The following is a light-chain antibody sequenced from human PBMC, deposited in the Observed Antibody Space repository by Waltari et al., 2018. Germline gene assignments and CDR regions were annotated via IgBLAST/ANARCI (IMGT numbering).Light chain of an antibody. CDR2: SNN. CDR1: SSNIGSNV. Sequence: QSVLTQPPSTSGTPGQRVTISCSGSSSNIGSNVVNWYQQLPGTAPILLVYSNNDRPSGVPDRFSGSKSGTSAALAISGLRSQDEADYYCAAWDDSLDGSWVFGGGTRLTVL. CDR3: AAWDDSLDGSWV. J-gene: IGLJ3*02. V-gene: IGLV1-44*01.